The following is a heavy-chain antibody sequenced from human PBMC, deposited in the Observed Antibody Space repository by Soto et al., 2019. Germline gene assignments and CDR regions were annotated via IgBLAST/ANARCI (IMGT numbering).Heavy chain of an antibody. CDR1: GFTFSSYG. CDR2: IWFDGSDK. V-gene: IGHV3-33*01. CDR3: ARLYCSASSCYSVGAFDI. J-gene: IGHJ3*02. D-gene: IGHD2-15*01. Sequence: TGGSLRLSCAASGFTFSSYGMHWVRQAPGKGLEWVALIWFDGSDKYYTESVKGRFTISRDNSKSTLYLQMNSPRAEDTAVYYCARLYCSASSCYSVGAFDIRGQGTMVTVSS.